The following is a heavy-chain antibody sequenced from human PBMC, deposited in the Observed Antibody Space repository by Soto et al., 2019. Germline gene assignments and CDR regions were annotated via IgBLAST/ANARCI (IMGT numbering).Heavy chain of an antibody. D-gene: IGHD2-2*01. J-gene: IGHJ6*03. CDR3: ARAPEGDIVVVPTAIFYYYYMDV. V-gene: IGHV6-1*01. Sequence: QSQTLSLTCAISGDSVSSNSAAWNWIRQSPSRGLEWLGRTYYRSKWYNDYAVSVKSRITINPDTSKNQFSLQLNSVTPEDTAVYYCARAPEGDIVVVPTAIFYYYYMDVWGKGTTVTVSS. CDR2: TYYRSKWYN. CDR1: GDSVSSNSAA.